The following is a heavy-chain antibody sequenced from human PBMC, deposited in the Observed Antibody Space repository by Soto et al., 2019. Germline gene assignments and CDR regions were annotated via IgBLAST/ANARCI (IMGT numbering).Heavy chain of an antibody. D-gene: IGHD3-9*01. J-gene: IGHJ4*02. CDR3: ARGSLGGSYYDILTGPLQ. CDR2: IIPIHGNA. CDR1: GGTFSSYT. Sequence: ASVKVSCKASGGTFSSYTSSWVRQAPGQGLEWMGWIIPIHGNANYAQKLQGRVTMTADKSTSTAYMELRSLRSDDTAVYYCARGSLGGSYYDILTGPLQWGQGTLVTVSS. V-gene: IGHV1-69*08.